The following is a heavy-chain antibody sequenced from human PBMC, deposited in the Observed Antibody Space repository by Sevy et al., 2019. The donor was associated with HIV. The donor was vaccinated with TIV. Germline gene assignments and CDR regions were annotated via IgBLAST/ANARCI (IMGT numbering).Heavy chain of an antibody. V-gene: IGHV1-58*01. J-gene: IGHJ5*02. Sequence: ASVKVSCKASAFTFSTSAVQWVRQSRGQRLEWIGWIVVGSGSTNYAQKFQGRVTFTRDMSTNTAYMEMSSLRSDDMAVYYCAATTDTIFGVVLMNNWFDPWGQGTLVTVSS. CDR1: AFTFSTSA. CDR2: IVVGSGST. D-gene: IGHD3-3*01. CDR3: AATTDTIFGVVLMNNWFDP.